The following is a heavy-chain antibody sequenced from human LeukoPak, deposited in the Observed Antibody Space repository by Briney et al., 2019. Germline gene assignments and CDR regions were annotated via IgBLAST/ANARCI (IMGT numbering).Heavy chain of an antibody. D-gene: IGHD2-21*02. Sequence: GGSLRLSCAASGFTFSSYSMNWVRQAPGKGLEWVSYISSSSSTIYYADSVKGRFTISRDNAKNSLYLQMNSLRAEDTAVYYCTRDSCGGDCYALFDPWGQGTLVTVSS. CDR2: ISSSSSTI. V-gene: IGHV3-48*01. J-gene: IGHJ5*02. CDR1: GFTFSSYS. CDR3: TRDSCGGDCYALFDP.